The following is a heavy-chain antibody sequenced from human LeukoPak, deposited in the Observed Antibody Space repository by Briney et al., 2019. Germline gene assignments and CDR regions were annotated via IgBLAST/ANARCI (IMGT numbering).Heavy chain of an antibody. CDR3: ARGFSSGWYLSFD. J-gene: IGHJ4*02. CDR2: IYHSGST. Sequence: SETLSLTCAVSGGSISSSNWWSWVRQPPGKGLAWIGEIYHSGSTNYNPSLKSRVTISVDKSKNQFSLKLSSVTAADTAVYYCARGFSSGWYLSFDWGQGTLVTVSS. CDR1: GGSISSSNW. V-gene: IGHV4-4*02. D-gene: IGHD6-19*01.